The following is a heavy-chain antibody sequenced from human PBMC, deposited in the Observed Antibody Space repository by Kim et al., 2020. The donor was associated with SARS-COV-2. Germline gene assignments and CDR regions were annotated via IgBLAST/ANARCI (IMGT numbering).Heavy chain of an antibody. Sequence: NPTLKGRVTIPVDTSKNQFSLKLSAGTAADTAVYYCARDPGGSSPGCFDYWGQGTLVTVSS. D-gene: IGHD6-6*01. J-gene: IGHJ4*02. V-gene: IGHV4-31*02. CDR3: ARDPGGSSPGCFDY.